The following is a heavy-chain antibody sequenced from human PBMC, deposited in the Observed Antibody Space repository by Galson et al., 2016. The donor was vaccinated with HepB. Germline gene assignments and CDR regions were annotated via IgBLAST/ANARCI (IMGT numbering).Heavy chain of an antibody. J-gene: IGHJ5*02. CDR1: GDSSSSSGYS. D-gene: IGHD2-8*01. V-gene: IGHV4-30-2*01. CDR3: AREYYIGNWFDP. CDR2: IYPSGST. Sequence: TLSLTCTVSGDSSSSSGYSWSWIRQPPGKGLEWIGNIYPSGSTYYNPSLKSRVTISEDRANNQFSLSLSSVTAADTAVYYCAREYYIGNWFDPWGQGTLVTVSS.